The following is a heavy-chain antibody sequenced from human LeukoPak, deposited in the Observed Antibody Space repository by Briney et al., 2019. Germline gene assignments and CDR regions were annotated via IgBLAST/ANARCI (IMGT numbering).Heavy chain of an antibody. CDR1: GFAFSSYS. CDR3: ARVVDHDYSDYYLDY. D-gene: IGHD4-11*01. V-gene: IGHV3-48*01. Sequence: PGGSLRLSCAASGFAFSSYSMNWVRQAPGKGLEWVSYISTSGGTKYYADSVKGRFTISRDNSKNTLYLQMNSLRAEDTAVYYCARVVDHDYSDYYLDYWGQGTLVTVSS. CDR2: ISTSGGTK. J-gene: IGHJ4*02.